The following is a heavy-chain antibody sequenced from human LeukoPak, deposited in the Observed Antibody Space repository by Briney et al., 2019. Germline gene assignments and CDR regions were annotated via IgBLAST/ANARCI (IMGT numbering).Heavy chain of an antibody. Sequence: EASVKVSCKASGYTFTSYYMHWVRQAPGQGLEWMGIINPSGGSTSYAQKSQGRVTMTRDTSTSTVYMELSSLRSEDTAVYYCARRGGYCSSTSCYYDYWGQGTLVTVSS. V-gene: IGHV1-46*01. D-gene: IGHD2-2*03. CDR1: GYTFTSYY. J-gene: IGHJ4*02. CDR3: ARRGGYCSSTSCYYDY. CDR2: INPSGGST.